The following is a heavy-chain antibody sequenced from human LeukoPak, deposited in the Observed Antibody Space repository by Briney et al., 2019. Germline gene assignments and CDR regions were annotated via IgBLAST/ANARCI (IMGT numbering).Heavy chain of an antibody. CDR1: GFTFSSYS. CDR3: AKDDAWLRFGE. J-gene: IGHJ4*02. V-gene: IGHV3-23*01. D-gene: IGHD3-10*01. Sequence: PGGSLRLSCAASGFTFSSYSMNWVRQAPGKGLEWVSGISPSAGIKYYADSVKGRFTISRDNSKNMLYLEVISLTADDTAVYYCAKDDAWLRFGEWSQGTLVTVSS. CDR2: ISPSAGIK.